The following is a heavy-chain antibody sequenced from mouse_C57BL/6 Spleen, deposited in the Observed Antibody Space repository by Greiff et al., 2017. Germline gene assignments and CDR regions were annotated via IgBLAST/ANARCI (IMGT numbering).Heavy chain of an antibody. J-gene: IGHJ4*01. Sequence: VQGVESGPGLVAPSQSLSITCTVSGFSLTSYGVHWVRQPPGKGLEWLVVIWSDGSTTYNSALKSRLSISKDNSKSQVFLKMNSLQTDDTAMYYCARQVPYGSSPYYAMDYWGQGTSVTVSS. D-gene: IGHD1-1*01. V-gene: IGHV2-6*03. CDR1: GFSLTSYG. CDR3: ARQVPYGSSPYYAMDY. CDR2: IWSDGST.